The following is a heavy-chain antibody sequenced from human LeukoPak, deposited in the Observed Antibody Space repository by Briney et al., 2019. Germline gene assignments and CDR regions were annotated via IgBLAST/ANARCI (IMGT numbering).Heavy chain of an antibody. CDR1: GYTFTGYY. CDR2: INPNSGGT. V-gene: IGHV1-2*04. CDR3: ARDHSYGNYFDY. J-gene: IGHJ4*02. D-gene: IGHD5-18*01. Sequence: ASVKVSCKASGYTFTGYYMHWVRQAPGQGLEWMGWINPNSGGTNYAQKFQGWVTMTRDTSISTAYMELSSLRSEDTAVYYCARDHSYGNYFDYWGQGTLVTVSS.